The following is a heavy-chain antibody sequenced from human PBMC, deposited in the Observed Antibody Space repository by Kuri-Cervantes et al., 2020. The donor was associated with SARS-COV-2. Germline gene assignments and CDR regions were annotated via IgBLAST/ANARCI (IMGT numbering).Heavy chain of an antibody. CDR2: IYYSGST. D-gene: IGHD2-15*01. CDR3: ARAPIDYYCSGGSCSVFFDI. Sequence: SETLSLTCTVSGGSISSGDYYWSWIRQPPGKGLEWIGYIYYSGSTDYNPSLKSRVTISVDTSKNQFSLKLSSVTAADTAVYYCARAPIDYYCSGGSCSVFFDIWGQGTMVTVSS. V-gene: IGHV4-30-4*08. CDR1: GGSISSGDYY. J-gene: IGHJ3*02.